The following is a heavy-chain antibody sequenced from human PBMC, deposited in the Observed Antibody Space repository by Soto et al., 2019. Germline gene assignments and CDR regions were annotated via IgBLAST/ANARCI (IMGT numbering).Heavy chain of an antibody. CDR1: GFTFNSSA. V-gene: IGHV1-58*01. D-gene: IGHD6-19*01. CDR2: IVVGSGNT. J-gene: IGHJ6*02. Sequence: GASVKVSCKASGFTFNSSAVQWVRQARGQRLEWIGWIVVGSGNTNYAQKFQERVTITGDMSTSTAYMELSSLRSEDTAVYYCAAGLVGESVDVWGQGTTVTVSS. CDR3: AAGLVGESVDV.